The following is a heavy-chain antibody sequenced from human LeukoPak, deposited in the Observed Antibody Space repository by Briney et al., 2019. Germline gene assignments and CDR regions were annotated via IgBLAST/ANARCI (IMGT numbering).Heavy chain of an antibody. J-gene: IGHJ4*02. Sequence: GGSLRLSCEVSEFPFSVYAMAWIRQAPGQGLEWVSAIDASGSDTYYTDSVKGRFTISRDNSKNTVYLQMNSLRVEDTAVYYCADYRKPQGLDYWGQGTLVTVSS. CDR2: IDASGSDT. CDR1: EFPFSVYA. D-gene: IGHD1-14*01. V-gene: IGHV3-23*01. CDR3: ADYRKPQGLDY.